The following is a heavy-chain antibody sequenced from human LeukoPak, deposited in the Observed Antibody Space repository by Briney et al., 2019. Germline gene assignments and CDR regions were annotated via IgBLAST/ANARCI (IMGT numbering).Heavy chain of an antibody. CDR3: XXXXXXSSGSFFDY. Sequence: GGSLRLSCAASGFTFSSYGMHWVRQAPGKGLEWVAVISYDGSNKYYADSVKGRFTISRDNSKNTLYLQMNSLRAEDTAVYYXXXXXXXSSGSFFDYWGQGTLVTVSS. D-gene: IGHD3-22*01. CDR1: GFTFSSYG. V-gene: IGHV3-30*03. CDR2: ISYDGSNK. J-gene: IGHJ4*02.